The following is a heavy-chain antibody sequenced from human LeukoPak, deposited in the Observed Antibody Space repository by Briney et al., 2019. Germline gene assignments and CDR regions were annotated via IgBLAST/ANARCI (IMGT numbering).Heavy chain of an antibody. Sequence: GGSLRLSCAASGFTFSSYAMSWVRQAPGKGLEWVSVINSGGSTYYADSVKGRFTISRDNSKNTLYLQMNSLRAEDTAVYYCARTTVTTGNAFDIWGQGTMVTVSS. D-gene: IGHD4-11*01. V-gene: IGHV3-53*01. CDR1: GFTFSSYA. J-gene: IGHJ3*02. CDR3: ARTTVTTGNAFDI. CDR2: INSGGST.